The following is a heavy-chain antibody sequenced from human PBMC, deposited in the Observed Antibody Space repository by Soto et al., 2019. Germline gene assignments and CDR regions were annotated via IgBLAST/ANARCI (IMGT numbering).Heavy chain of an antibody. V-gene: IGHV3-11*05. CDR3: VRETAYYFDY. Sequence: QVQLVESGGGLVKPGGSLRLSCAASGFTFSGYYMSWIRQAPGKGLECISYISSSGDRTKYPDSVKGRFTISRDNAKKSLYLQMNSLRAEDTAVYYCVRETAYYFDYWGQGTLVTVSS. CDR2: ISSSGDRT. D-gene: IGHD1-1*01. J-gene: IGHJ4*02. CDR1: GFTFSGYY.